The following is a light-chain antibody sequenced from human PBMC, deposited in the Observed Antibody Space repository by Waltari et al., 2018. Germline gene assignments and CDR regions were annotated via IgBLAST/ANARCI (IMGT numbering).Light chain of an antibody. CDR1: YIGVYR. J-gene: IGLJ2*01. V-gene: IGLV3-21*02. CDR2: DNR. Sequence: SFVLTQAPSVSVAPGQTARITCGGKYIGVYRPRWYQQHPGQAPFSVVYDNRDRPSGIPERFSGSSSANTATLTISRVEAGDEADYYCQVWAGSDYDVAFGGGTKL. CDR3: QVWAGSDYDVA.